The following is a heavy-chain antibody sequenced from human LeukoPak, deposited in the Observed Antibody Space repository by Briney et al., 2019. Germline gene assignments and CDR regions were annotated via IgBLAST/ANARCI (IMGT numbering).Heavy chain of an antibody. D-gene: IGHD3-10*01. CDR1: GFTFSSYG. J-gene: IGHJ4*02. Sequence: GGSLRLSCAASGFTFSSYGMHWVRQAPGKGLEWVANIKEDGGEQNYADSVKGRFTITRDNAKGTLFLQMNSLRAEDTALYYCAREHWFGELGTWGQGTLVSVSS. CDR3: AREHWFGELGT. CDR2: IKEDGGEQ. V-gene: IGHV3-7*01.